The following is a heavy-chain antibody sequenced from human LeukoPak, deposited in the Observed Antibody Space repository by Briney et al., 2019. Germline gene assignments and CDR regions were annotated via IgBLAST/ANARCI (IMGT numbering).Heavy chain of an antibody. CDR3: ARVWELNYDY. CDR1: GFTFSSYS. CDR2: ISSSSSYI. D-gene: IGHD1-26*01. V-gene: IGHV3-21*01. J-gene: IGHJ4*02. Sequence: GGSLRLSCAASGFTFSSYSMNWARQAPGKGLEWVSSISSSSSYIYYADSVKGRFTISRDNAKNSLYLQMNSLRAEDTAVFYCARVWELNYDYWGQGTLVTVSS.